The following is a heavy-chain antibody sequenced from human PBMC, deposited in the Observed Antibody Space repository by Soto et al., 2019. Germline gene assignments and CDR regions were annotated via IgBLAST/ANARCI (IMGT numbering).Heavy chain of an antibody. CDR2: INSDGRSI. CDR1: GFSFSTW. CDR3: TSGASGNWNFDY. Sequence: EVQLVESGGGVLQPGGALRLSCAASGFSFSTWMHWVRQAPGKGLEWLSRINSDGRSISYADSVKGRFTVSRDNAKKTLYLHINSLTAEDTAVYYCTSGASGNWNFDYWGKGVLLTVSS. J-gene: IGHJ4*02. V-gene: IGHV3-74*01. D-gene: IGHD1-1*01.